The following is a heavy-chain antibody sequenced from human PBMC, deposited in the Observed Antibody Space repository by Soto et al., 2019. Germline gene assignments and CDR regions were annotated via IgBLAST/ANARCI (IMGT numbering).Heavy chain of an antibody. J-gene: IGHJ4*02. CDR2: ISGSGGST. CDR3: ANSPQPWDVDDDY. D-gene: IGHD1-1*01. Sequence: EVQLLESGGGLVQPGGSLRLSCAASGFTFSSYTMSWVRQAPGKGLEWVSAISGSGGSTYYADSVKGRFTISRDNSKNTLYLQMNSLRAEDTAVYYCANSPQPWDVDDDYWGQGTLVTVSS. CDR1: GFTFSSYT. V-gene: IGHV3-23*01.